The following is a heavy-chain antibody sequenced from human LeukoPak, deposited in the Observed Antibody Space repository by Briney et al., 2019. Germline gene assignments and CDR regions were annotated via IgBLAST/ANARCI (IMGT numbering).Heavy chain of an antibody. J-gene: IGHJ4*02. V-gene: IGHV3-20*04. CDR3: ARDLSASWYSLGY. CDR1: GLTPADYG. Sequence: RPGGSLRLSCAASGLTPADYGMSWVRQAPGKGLEWVSGIDWSGESTGYADSVKGRFTISRDNAANVLHLQMNGLRAEDTALYYCARDLSASWYSLGYWGRGTLVTVSS. D-gene: IGHD2-2*01. CDR2: IDWSGEST.